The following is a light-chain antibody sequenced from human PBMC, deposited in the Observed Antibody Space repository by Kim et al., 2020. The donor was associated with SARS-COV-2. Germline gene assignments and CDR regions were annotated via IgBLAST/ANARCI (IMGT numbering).Light chain of an antibody. CDR2: TNN. CDR1: SSNIGSNT. Sequence: GKRVTISCYGSSSNIGSNTVNWYQQLPGTAPKLLFFTNNQRPSGVPDRFSGSKSGTSASLAISGLQSEDEAHYYCAVWDDSLNGVVFGGGTQLTVL. V-gene: IGLV1-44*01. CDR3: AVWDDSLNGVV. J-gene: IGLJ2*01.